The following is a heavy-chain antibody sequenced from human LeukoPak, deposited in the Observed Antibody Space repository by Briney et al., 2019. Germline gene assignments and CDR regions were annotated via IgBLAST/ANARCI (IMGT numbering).Heavy chain of an antibody. Sequence: ASVKVSCKASGYTFTDYYMHWVQQAPGKGLEWMGLVDPEDGETIYAEKFQGRVAITADTSTDTAYMELSSLSSVTAADTAVYYCARGRSYYYGSGSSPNWGQGTLVTVSS. V-gene: IGHV1-69-2*01. CDR1: GYTFTDYY. CDR2: VDPEDGET. D-gene: IGHD3-10*01. CDR3: ARGRSYYYGSGSSPN. J-gene: IGHJ4*02.